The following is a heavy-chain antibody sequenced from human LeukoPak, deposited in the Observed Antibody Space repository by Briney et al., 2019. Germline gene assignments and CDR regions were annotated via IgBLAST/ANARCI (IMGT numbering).Heavy chain of an antibody. V-gene: IGHV1-2*02. CDR2: IKPISGDT. CDR3: AKDRGANWYFDF. J-gene: IGHJ2*01. D-gene: IGHD3-10*01. Sequence: ASVKVSCKASGYTFTSYYMHWVRQAPGQGLEWMGLIKPISGDTESAQKFQGRVTMTSDTSTRTAYMELTSLKSEDTAMYYCAKDRGANWYFDFWGRGTLVTVSS. CDR1: GYTFTSYY.